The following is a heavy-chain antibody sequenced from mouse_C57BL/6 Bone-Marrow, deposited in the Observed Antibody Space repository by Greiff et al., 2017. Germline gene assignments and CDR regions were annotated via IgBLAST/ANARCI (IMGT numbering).Heavy chain of an antibody. CDR3: ARLYGSSFRYFDV. J-gene: IGHJ1*03. CDR1: GFTFSSYT. Sequence: DVKLVESGGGLVKPGGSLKLSCAASGFTFSSYTMSWVRQTPEKRLEWVATISGGGGNTYYPDSVKGRFTISRDNAKNTLYLQMSSLRSEDTALYYCARLYGSSFRYFDVWGTGTTVTVSS. V-gene: IGHV5-9*01. D-gene: IGHD1-1*01. CDR2: ISGGGGNT.